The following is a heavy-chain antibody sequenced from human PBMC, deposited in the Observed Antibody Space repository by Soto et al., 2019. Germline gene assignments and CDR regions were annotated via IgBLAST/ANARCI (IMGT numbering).Heavy chain of an antibody. CDR1: GGSFSGYY. Sequence: SETLSLTCAVYGGSFSGYYWSWIRQPPGKGLEWIGEINHSGSTNYNPSLKSRVTISVDTSKNPFSLKLSSVTAADTAVYYCARKGSYDYIWGSYRPPLYFDLWGRGTLVTVSS. CDR3: ARKGSYDYIWGSYRPPLYFDL. V-gene: IGHV4-34*01. CDR2: INHSGST. J-gene: IGHJ2*01. D-gene: IGHD3-16*02.